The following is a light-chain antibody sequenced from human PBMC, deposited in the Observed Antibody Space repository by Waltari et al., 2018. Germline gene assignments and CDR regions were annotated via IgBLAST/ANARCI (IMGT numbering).Light chain of an antibody. CDR2: GAS. CDR1: QTISSGY. Sequence: EIVLTQSPVTLSLSPGERATLSCRASQTISSGYLTWYQQKPGQSPRLLIYGASSRATGIPDRFSGSGSGTDFTLTISRLEPEDFAVYYCQQYGSSSYTCGQGTKLEI. V-gene: IGKV3-20*01. J-gene: IGKJ2*01. CDR3: QQYGSSSYT.